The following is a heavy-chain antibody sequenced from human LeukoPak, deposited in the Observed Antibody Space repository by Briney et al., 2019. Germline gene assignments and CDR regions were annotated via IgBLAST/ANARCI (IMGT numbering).Heavy chain of an antibody. J-gene: IGHJ4*02. D-gene: IGHD6-13*01. Sequence: GGSLRLSCAASGISFSNYGMHWVRQAPGKGLEWVAFISYDGSIKYYVDSVKGRFTISRDNSKNTLYLQVNSLRVEDTAFYYCAKALGSTCLDYWGQGTLVTVSS. CDR1: GISFSNYG. CDR3: AKALGSTCLDY. V-gene: IGHV3-30*02. CDR2: ISYDGSIK.